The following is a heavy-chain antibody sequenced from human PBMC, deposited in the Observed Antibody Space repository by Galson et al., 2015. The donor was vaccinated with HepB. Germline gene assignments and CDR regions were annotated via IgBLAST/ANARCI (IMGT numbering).Heavy chain of an antibody. CDR3: ARGSPHSNGWHY. V-gene: IGHV1-69*13. Sequence: SVKVSCKASGGTFSSNAISWVRQAPGQGLEWMGGIIPIFGVTNYAQKFQGRVSITADESTYTAYMELSSLRSEDTAVNYCARGSPHSNGWHYWGQGTLVTVSS. D-gene: IGHD6-19*01. CDR1: GGTFSSNA. CDR2: IIPIFGVT. J-gene: IGHJ4*02.